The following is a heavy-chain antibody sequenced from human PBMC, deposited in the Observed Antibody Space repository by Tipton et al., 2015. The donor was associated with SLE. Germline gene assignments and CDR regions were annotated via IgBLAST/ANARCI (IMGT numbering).Heavy chain of an antibody. CDR1: GGTFSSYA. CDR3: ARGNYDFWSGYYRVYYFDY. D-gene: IGHD3-3*01. CDR2: IIPIFGRA. V-gene: IGHV1-69*01. Sequence: QSGPEVKKPGSSVKVSCKASGGTFSSYAISWVRQAPGQGLEWMGGIIPIFGRASYAQKFQGRVTITADESTSTAYMELSSLRSEDTAVYYCARGNYDFWSGYYRVYYFDYWGQGSLVTVSS. J-gene: IGHJ4*02.